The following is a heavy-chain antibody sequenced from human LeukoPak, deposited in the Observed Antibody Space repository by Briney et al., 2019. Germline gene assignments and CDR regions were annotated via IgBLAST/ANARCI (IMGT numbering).Heavy chain of an antibody. D-gene: IGHD3-16*01. Sequence: SETLSLTCTVSGESITSHFWTWIRQAPGKGLEWVGYVSKSGSTNYNPSRQSRITISVDTSKNQFFLKLTSMTAADTAVYFCARDDYGVFDAFDVWGQGTVVTVSS. J-gene: IGHJ3*01. CDR3: ARDDYGVFDAFDV. CDR1: GESITSHF. CDR2: VSKSGST. V-gene: IGHV4-4*08.